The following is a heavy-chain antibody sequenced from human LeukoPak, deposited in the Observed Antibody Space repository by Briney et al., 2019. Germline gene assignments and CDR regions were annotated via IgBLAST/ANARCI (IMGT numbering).Heavy chain of an antibody. Sequence: PGGSLRLSCAASGFTFSSYGMHWVRQAPGKGLEWEAVISYDGSNKCYADSVKGRFTISRDNSKNTLYLQMNSLRAEDTAVYYCAKDYDILTGAPDFDYWGQGTLVTVSS. D-gene: IGHD3-9*01. V-gene: IGHV3-30*18. J-gene: IGHJ4*02. CDR1: GFTFSSYG. CDR2: ISYDGSNK. CDR3: AKDYDILTGAPDFDY.